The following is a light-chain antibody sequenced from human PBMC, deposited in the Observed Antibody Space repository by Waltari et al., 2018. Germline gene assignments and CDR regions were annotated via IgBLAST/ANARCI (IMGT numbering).Light chain of an antibody. CDR1: QNVGTK. J-gene: IGKJ1*01. V-gene: IGKV3-15*01. CDR2: DAF. CDR3: LQYHYWPPWT. Sequence: IEMTQSPATLSVSPGERATLPCRASQNVGTKLAWYQQKPGLAPRPLIYDAFTRATGIPARFSGSGSGTEFTLTISSLQSEDLALYHCLQYHYWPPWTFGQGTKVEVK.